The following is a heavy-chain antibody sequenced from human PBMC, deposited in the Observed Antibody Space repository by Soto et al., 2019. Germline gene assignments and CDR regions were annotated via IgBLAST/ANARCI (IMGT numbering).Heavy chain of an antibody. CDR2: INHSGST. CDR1: GGSFSGYY. D-gene: IGHD4-4*01. V-gene: IGHV4-34*01. CDR3: AHNDYSNYETKAYYYYYGMDV. J-gene: IGHJ6*02. Sequence: SETLSLTCAVYGGSFSGYYWSWIRQPPGKGLEWIGEINHSGSTNYNPSLKGRFTISRDNSKNTLYLQMNSLRAEDTAVYYCAHNDYSNYETKAYYYYYGMDVWGQGTTVTVSS.